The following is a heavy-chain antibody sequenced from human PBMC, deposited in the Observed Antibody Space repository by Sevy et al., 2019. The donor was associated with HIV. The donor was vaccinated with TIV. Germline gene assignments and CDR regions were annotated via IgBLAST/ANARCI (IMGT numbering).Heavy chain of an antibody. V-gene: IGHV3-21*01. J-gene: IGHJ4*02. CDR1: GFTFSSYS. CDR3: ARESDYVWGSYRSIDY. D-gene: IGHD3-16*02. CDR2: ISSSSSYI. Sequence: GGSLRLSCAASGFTFSSYSMNWVRQAPGKGLEWVSSISSSSSYIYYADSVKGRFTISRDNAKNSLYLQMNSLRAEDTAVYYCARESDYVWGSYRSIDYWGQGTLVTVSS.